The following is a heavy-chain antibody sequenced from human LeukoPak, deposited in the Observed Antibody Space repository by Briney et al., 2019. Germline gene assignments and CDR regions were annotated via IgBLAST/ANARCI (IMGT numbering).Heavy chain of an antibody. J-gene: IGHJ4*02. CDR2: INPNSGGT. V-gene: IGHV1-2*02. Sequence: ASVKVSCKASGYTFTGYYMHWVRQAPGQGLEWMGWINPNSGGTNYAQKFQGRVTISVDTSKTQFSLKLSSVTAADAAVYSCARGWGYFDSWGQGTLVTVSS. CDR3: ARGWGYFDS. D-gene: IGHD7-27*01. CDR1: GYTFTGYY.